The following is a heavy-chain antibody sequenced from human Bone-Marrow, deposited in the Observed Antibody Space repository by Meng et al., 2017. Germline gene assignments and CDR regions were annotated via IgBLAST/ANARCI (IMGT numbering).Heavy chain of an antibody. V-gene: IGHV3-21*01. CDR3: ACRPPNDY. CDR2: ISSSSSYI. CDR1: GFTFSGYS. Sequence: EVQVVESGGGLVKPGGSRRLSCAAFGFTFSGYSMNWVRQAPGKGLEWVSSISSSSSYIYYADSVKGRFTISRDNAKNSLYLQMNSLRAEDTAVYYRACRPPNDYWGQGTLVTVSS. J-gene: IGHJ4*02.